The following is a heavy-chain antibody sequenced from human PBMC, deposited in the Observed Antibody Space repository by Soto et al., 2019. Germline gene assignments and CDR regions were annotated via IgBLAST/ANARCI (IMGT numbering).Heavy chain of an antibody. V-gene: IGHV3-33*01. CDR1: GFTFSSYG. D-gene: IGHD1-20*01. Sequence: SLRLSCAASGFTFSSYGMHWVRQAPGKGLEWVAVIWYDGSNKYYADSVKGRFTISRDNSKNTLYLQMNSLRAEDTAVYYCARDLFGITGTPAHFDYWGQGTLVTVSS. CDR3: ARDLFGITGTPAHFDY. CDR2: IWYDGSNK. J-gene: IGHJ4*02.